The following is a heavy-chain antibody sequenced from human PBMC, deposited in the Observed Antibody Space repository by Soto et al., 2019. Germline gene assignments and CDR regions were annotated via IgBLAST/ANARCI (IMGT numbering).Heavy chain of an antibody. CDR2: IRSKANSYAT. D-gene: IGHD6-13*01. CDR3: IEAAAAGSYGMDV. V-gene: IGHV3-73*02. J-gene: IGHJ6*02. Sequence: EVQLVESGGGLVQPGGSLKLSCAASGFTFSGSAMHWVRQASGKGLEWVGRIRSKANSYATAYAASGKGRFTISRDDSKNTAYLQMNSLKTEDTAVYYCIEAAAAGSYGMDVWGQGTTVTVSS. CDR1: GFTFSGSA.